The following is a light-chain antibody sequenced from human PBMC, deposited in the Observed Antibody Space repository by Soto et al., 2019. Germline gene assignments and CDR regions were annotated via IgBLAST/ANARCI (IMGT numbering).Light chain of an antibody. V-gene: IGKV1-5*03. Sequence: DIQMTQSPSTLSASVEDRVTITWGASQGISSWLAWYQQKPGKAPKLLIYKASTLKSGVPSRFSGSGSGTEFTLTISSLQPDDFATYYCQHYNSYSEAFGQGTKVDI. CDR2: KAS. J-gene: IGKJ1*01. CDR3: QHYNSYSEA. CDR1: QGISSW.